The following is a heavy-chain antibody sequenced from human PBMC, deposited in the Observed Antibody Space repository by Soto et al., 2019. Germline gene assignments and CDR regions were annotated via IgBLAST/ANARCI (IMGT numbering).Heavy chain of an antibody. CDR2: INAGNGNT. J-gene: IGHJ4*02. CDR1: GYTFTSYA. CDR3: ARDLGVGAASDY. Sequence: QVQLVQSGAEVKKPGASVKVSCKASGYTFTSYAMHWVRQAPGQRLEWMGWINAGNGNTKYSQKFQGRVTITRDTSASTAYMELSSLRSEDTVVYYCARDLGVGAASDYWGQGTLVTVSS. D-gene: IGHD1-26*01. V-gene: IGHV1-3*01.